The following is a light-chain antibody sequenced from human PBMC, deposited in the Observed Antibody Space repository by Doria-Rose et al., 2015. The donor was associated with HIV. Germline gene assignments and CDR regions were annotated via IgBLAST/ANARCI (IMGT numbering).Light chain of an antibody. Sequence: EIVMTQSPGTLSLSPGEGATLSCRASQSFSSTYLAWYQQKPGQAPSLLIYDGSTRATGIPDRFSASGSGTDCTLTINRLEPEDFALYYCHQYGTSWTFGQGTKVEI. J-gene: IGKJ1*01. CDR2: DGS. CDR3: HQYGTSWT. CDR1: QSFSSTY. V-gene: IGKV3-20*01.